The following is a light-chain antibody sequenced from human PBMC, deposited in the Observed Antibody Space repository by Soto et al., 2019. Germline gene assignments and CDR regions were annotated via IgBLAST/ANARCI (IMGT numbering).Light chain of an antibody. J-gene: IGKJ1*01. CDR1: QTISSW. Sequence: IQRTQAPSTLSVTLGDGVMTTIRASQTISSWLAWYQQKPGKAPKLLIYKASTLKSGVPSRFSGSGSGTEFTLTISGLQPDDFAIYYCQQYNSYRAFGQGTKVDIK. CDR3: QQYNSYRA. V-gene: IGKV1-5*03. CDR2: KAS.